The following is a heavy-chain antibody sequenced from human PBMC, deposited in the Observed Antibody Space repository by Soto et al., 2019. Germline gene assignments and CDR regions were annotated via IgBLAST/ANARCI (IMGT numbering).Heavy chain of an antibody. Sequence: PGGSLRLSSAAPGFTCSSDWMSWVRQAPGKGLEWVANIKQDGSQKYYVDSVKGRFTISRDNAKNSLYLEMNSLRAEDTAVYSCARILPFFAGGAPYRVDPWCQGARVTVS. J-gene: IGHJ5*02. D-gene: IGHD2-21*01. CDR2: IKQDGSQK. CDR1: GFTCSSDW. CDR3: ARILPFFAGGAPYRVDP. V-gene: IGHV3-7*03.